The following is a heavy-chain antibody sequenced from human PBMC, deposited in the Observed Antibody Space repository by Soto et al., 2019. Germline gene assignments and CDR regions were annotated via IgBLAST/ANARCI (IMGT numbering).Heavy chain of an antibody. J-gene: IGHJ1*01. CDR3: AREYSYSYPA. Sequence: GGSLRLSCAASGFNVKTTYMTWVRQAPGEGLEWVSVIHNSGATYYADSVKGRFTISKDNSKNTVYLQMSSLRAEDTAMYYCAREYSYSYPAWGQGTLVTVSS. CDR1: GFNVKTTY. V-gene: IGHV3-53*01. CDR2: IHNSGAT. D-gene: IGHD2-21*01.